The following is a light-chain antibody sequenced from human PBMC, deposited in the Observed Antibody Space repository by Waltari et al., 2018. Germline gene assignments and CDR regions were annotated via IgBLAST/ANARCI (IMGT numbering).Light chain of an antibody. CDR2: YDS. CDR3: LVWHSTIDHQGV. CDR1: NIGRKS. V-gene: IGLV3-21*04. Sequence: SYVVTQSPSVSVAPGETARITCGGDNIGRKSVHWYQQRPGQAPVLVISYDSDRPSGIPGRCPGSNSGNTATLTISWVEAEDEADYYCLVWHSTIDHQGVFGGGTKLTVL. J-gene: IGLJ2*01.